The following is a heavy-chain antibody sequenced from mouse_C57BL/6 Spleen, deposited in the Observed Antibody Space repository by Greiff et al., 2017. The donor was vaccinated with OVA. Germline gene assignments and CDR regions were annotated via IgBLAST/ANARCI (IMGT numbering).Heavy chain of an antibody. J-gene: IGHJ2*01. CDR2: IYPGSGNT. Sequence: VKLMESGAELVRPGASVKLSCKASGYTFTDYYINWVKQRPGQGLEWIARIYPGSGNTYYNEKFKGKATLTAEKSSSTAYMQLSSLTSEDSAVYFCARGTGTDDYWGQGTTLTVSS. D-gene: IGHD4-1*01. CDR1: GYTFTDYY. CDR3: ARGTGTDDY. V-gene: IGHV1-76*01.